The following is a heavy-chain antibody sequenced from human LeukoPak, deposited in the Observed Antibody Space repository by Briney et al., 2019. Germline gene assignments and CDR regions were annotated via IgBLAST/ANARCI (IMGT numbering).Heavy chain of an antibody. CDR3: ATGGSYFPSVRYFDY. CDR1: GGSISSYY. CDR2: IYYSGST. J-gene: IGHJ4*02. D-gene: IGHD1-26*01. Sequence: PSETLSLTCTVSGGSISSYYWSWIRQPPGKGLEWIGYIYYSGSTNYNPSLKSRVTISVDTSKNQFSLKLSSVTAADTAVCYCATGGSYFPSVRYFDYWGQGTLVTVSS. V-gene: IGHV4-59*08.